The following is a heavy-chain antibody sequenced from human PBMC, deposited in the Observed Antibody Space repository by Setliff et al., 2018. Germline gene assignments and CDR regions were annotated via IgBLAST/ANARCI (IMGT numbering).Heavy chain of an antibody. J-gene: IGHJ4*02. D-gene: IGHD3-9*01. V-gene: IGHV1-2*02. CDR3: ARDTLTLKDITLFDY. CDR1: GFTFTDYP. Sequence: ASVKVSCKASGFTFTDYPINWMRQAPEQGLEWMGRINLNTGNIFYAQEFQGRVTLTRDTSINTAYMGLTGLTYDDTAIYYCARDTLTLKDITLFDYWGQGTPVTVSS. CDR2: INLNTGNI.